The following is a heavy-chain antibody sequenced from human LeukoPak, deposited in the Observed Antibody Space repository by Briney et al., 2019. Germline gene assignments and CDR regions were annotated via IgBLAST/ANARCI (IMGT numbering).Heavy chain of an antibody. CDR2: ISGSGDST. V-gene: IGHV3-23*01. J-gene: IGHJ4*02. CDR3: AKDRSDNNTWYAGSH. Sequence: GGSLRLSFAASGFTFSTYAMSWVRQAPGKGLEWVSGISGSGDSTYYADSVKGRFTISRDNSKSTLYLQMNSLRAEDTAVYYCAKDRSDNNTWYAGSHWGQGTLVTVSS. D-gene: IGHD2-8*01. CDR1: GFTFSTYA.